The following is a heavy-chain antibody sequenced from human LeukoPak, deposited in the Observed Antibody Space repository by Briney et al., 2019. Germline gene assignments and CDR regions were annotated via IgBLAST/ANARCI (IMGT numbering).Heavy chain of an antibody. CDR1: GGSISSYY. CDR3: ARDGTVNPYNWFDP. CDR2: IYYSGST. J-gene: IGHJ5*02. Sequence: SEALSLTCTVSGGSISSYYWSWIRQPPGKGLEWIGYIYYSGSTNYNPSLKSRVTISVDTSKNQFSLKLSSVTAADTALYYCARDGTVNPYNWFDPWGQGTLVTVSS. D-gene: IGHD3-10*01. V-gene: IGHV4-59*01.